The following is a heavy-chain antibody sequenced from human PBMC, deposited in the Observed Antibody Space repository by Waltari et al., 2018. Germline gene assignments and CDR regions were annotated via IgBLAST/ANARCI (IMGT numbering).Heavy chain of an antibody. J-gene: IGHJ6*02. CDR1: GGSISSSSYY. CDR3: ARDTIDYVDYGMDV. CDR2: IDYSGST. V-gene: IGHV4-39*07. D-gene: IGHD4-17*01. Sequence: QLQLQESGPGLVKPSETLSLTCTVSGGSISSSSYYWGWIRQPPGKGLEWIGSIDYSGSTYYNPSLKSRVTISVDTSKNQFSLKLSSVTAADTAVYYCARDTIDYVDYGMDVWGQGTTVTVSS.